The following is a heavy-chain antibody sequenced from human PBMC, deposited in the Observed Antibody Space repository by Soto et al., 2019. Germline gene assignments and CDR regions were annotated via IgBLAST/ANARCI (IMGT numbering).Heavy chain of an antibody. CDR3: ARGNHRWLQVWYFDL. J-gene: IGHJ2*01. V-gene: IGHV1-69*12. CDR1: VGTFSSYT. Sequence: QVQLVQSGAEVKKPGSSVTVSCKASVGTFSSYTISWLRQAPGQGLEWMGGIIPIFGTANYAQNFQGRVTITADESTSTAYMELSSLRSEDTAVYYCARGNHRWLQVWYFDLWGRGTLVTVSS. CDR2: IIPIFGTA. D-gene: IGHD5-12*01.